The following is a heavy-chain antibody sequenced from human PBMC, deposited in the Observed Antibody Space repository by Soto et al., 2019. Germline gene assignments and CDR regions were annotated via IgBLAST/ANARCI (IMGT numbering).Heavy chain of an antibody. Sequence: QVKLVQSGTEVKQPGASMKVSCKASGYSFATSGISWVRQAPGQGLEWMGGISAYNGNTNYDQKLEDRVTMTTDTSTSTAYLELRNLRSDDPAVYYCARAGQYYDSSGYANWGQGTPVTVSS. CDR3: ARAGQYYDSSGYAN. J-gene: IGHJ4*02. V-gene: IGHV1-18*01. D-gene: IGHD3-22*01. CDR1: GYSFATSG. CDR2: ISAYNGNT.